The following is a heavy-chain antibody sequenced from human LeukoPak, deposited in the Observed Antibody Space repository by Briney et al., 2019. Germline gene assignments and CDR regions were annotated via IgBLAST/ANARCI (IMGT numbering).Heavy chain of an antibody. D-gene: IGHD6-6*01. V-gene: IGHV4-30-2*01. J-gene: IGHJ6*03. CDR3: ASRIAARLWDYYYYMDV. CDR1: GGSISSGGYF. CDR2: IYHSGST. Sequence: SETLSLTCSVSGGSISSGGYFWSWIRQPPGKGLEWIGYIYHSGSTYYNPSLKSRVTISVDRSKNQFSLKLSSVTAADTAVYYCASRIAARLWDYYYYMDVWGKGTTVTVSS.